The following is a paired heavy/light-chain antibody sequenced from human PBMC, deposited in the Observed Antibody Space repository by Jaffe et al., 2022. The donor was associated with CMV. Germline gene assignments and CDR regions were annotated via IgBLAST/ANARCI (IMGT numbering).Heavy chain of an antibody. CDR3: TVLLWFGEVASGTGMDV. J-gene: IGHJ6*02. V-gene: IGHV3-73*02. Sequence: EVQLVESGGGLVQPGGSLKLSCAASGFTFSGSAMHWVRQASGKGLEWVGRIRSKANSYATAYAASVKGRFTISRDDSKNTAYLQMNSLKTEDTAVYYCTVLLWFGEVASGTGMDVWGQGTTVTVSS. CDR2: IRSKANSYAT. CDR1: GFTFSGSA. D-gene: IGHD3-10*01.
Light chain of an antibody. CDR1: VLGENY. CDR2: EDS. Sequence: SYELTQLPSVSVSPGQTARITCSGDVLGENYADWYQQKPGQAPELVIYEDSERYPGIPERFSGSTSGNTTTLTISRVLTEDEADYYCLSGDEDNQVFGGGTKLTVL. V-gene: IGLV3-22*01. J-gene: IGLJ3*02. CDR3: LSGDEDNQV.